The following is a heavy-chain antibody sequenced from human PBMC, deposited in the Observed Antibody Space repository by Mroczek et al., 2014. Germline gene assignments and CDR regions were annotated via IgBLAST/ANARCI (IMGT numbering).Heavy chain of an antibody. CDR2: ISYDGSNK. CDR1: GFTFSSYA. D-gene: IGHD3-16*02. V-gene: IGHV3-30-3*01. CDR3: ARAKRKGDLWPYDYVWGVIAPIDY. Sequence: QVQLVQSGGGVVQPGRSLRLSCAASGFTFSSYAMHWVRQAPGKGLEWVAVISYDGSNKYYADSVKGRFTISRDNSKNTLYLQMNSLRAEDTAVYYCARAKRKGDLWPYDYVWGVIAPIDYWGPGNPWSPSPQ. J-gene: IGHJ4*03.